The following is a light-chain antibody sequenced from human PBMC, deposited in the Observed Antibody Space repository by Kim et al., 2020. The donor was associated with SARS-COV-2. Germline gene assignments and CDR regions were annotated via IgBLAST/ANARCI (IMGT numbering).Light chain of an antibody. CDR1: QDISNY. J-gene: IGKJ2*01. Sequence: DIQMTQSPSPLSASVGDRVTITCQASQDISNYLNWYQQKPGKAPKLLIYDASNLETGVPSRFSGSGSGTDFTFTISSLQPEDIAIYYCQQHDNLPTFGQGTKLEI. V-gene: IGKV1-33*01. CDR2: DAS. CDR3: QQHDNLPT.